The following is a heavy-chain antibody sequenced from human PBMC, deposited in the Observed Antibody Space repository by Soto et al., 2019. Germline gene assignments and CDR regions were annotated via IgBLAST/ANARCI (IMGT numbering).Heavy chain of an antibody. J-gene: IGHJ4*02. CDR2: IIPILGIA. Sequence: QVQLVQSGAEVKKPGSSVKVSCKASGGTFSSYTISWVRQAPGQGLEWMGRIIPILGIANYAQKFQGRVTXTXVKSTSTAYMELSSLRSEDTAVYYCASKVGADDFDYWGQGTLVTVSS. V-gene: IGHV1-69*02. D-gene: IGHD1-26*01. CDR3: ASKVGADDFDY. CDR1: GGTFSSYT.